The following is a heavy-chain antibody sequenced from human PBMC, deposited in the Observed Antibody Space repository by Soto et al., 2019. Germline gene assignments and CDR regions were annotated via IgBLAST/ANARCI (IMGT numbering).Heavy chain of an antibody. V-gene: IGHV3-7*01. CDR2: IKQDGSEK. CDR1: GLTFSIYW. D-gene: IGHD3-10*01. CDR3: ARGEAIGDDP. J-gene: IGHJ5*02. Sequence: GGSLRLSCAASGLTFSIYWMTWVRQAPGKGLEWVANIKQDGSEKYYVDPVKGRFTISRDNAKNSLYLQMNNLRVEDTAVYYCARGEAIGDDPWGHGTLVTVSS.